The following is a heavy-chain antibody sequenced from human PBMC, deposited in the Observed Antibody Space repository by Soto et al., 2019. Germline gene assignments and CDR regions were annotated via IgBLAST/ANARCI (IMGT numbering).Heavy chain of an antibody. CDR1: GYTFTSYA. D-gene: IGHD3-22*01. V-gene: IGHV1-3*01. J-gene: IGHJ5*02. CDR2: INAGNGNT. Sequence: ASVKVSCKASGYTFTSYAMHWVRQAPGQRLEWMGWINAGNGNTKYSQKFQGRVTITADESTSTAYMELSSLRSEDTAVYYCAREGRESGYSYNWFDPCGHGTLVPVSS. CDR3: AREGRESGYSYNWFDP.